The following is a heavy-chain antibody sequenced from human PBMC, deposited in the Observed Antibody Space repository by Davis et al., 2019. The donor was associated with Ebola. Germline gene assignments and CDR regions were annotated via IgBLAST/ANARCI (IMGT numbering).Heavy chain of an antibody. CDR2: MYYSGSS. Sequence: PGGSLRLSCIVPDGAISDHYWSWIRQPPGKGLEWIGYMYYSGSSSYNPSLKSRVTISADSSKSQVSLRLTSVTASDTAVYYCARGDLAAAGIDYWGQGTLVNVSS. CDR3: ARGDLAAAGIDY. D-gene: IGHD6-13*01. J-gene: IGHJ4*02. V-gene: IGHV4-59*11. CDR1: DGAISDHY.